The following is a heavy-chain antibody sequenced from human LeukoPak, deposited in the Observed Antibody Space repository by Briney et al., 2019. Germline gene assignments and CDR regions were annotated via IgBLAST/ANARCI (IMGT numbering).Heavy chain of an antibody. V-gene: IGHV4-30-4*01. CDR3: ARDQRQYCSSTSCSSYGMDV. D-gene: IGHD2-2*01. Sequence: PSETLSLTCTVSGGSISSGDYYWSWIRQPPGKGVEWIGYIYYSGSTYYNPSLKSRVTISVDTSKNQFSLKLSSVTAADTAVYYCARDQRQYCSSTSCSSYGMDVWGQGTTVTVSS. J-gene: IGHJ6*02. CDR2: IYYSGST. CDR1: GGSISSGDYY.